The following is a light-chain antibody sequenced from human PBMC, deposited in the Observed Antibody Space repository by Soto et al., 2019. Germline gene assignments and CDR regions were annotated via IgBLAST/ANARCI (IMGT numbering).Light chain of an antibody. CDR2: AAS. V-gene: IGKV1-39*01. CDR1: QSISSY. CDR3: QQSYSTPRT. J-gene: IGKJ4*01. Sequence: DIQMTQSPSSLSASVVDRVTITFRASQSISSYLNWYQQKPGKAPKLLIYAASSLQSGVPSRFSGSGSGTDFTLTISSLQPEDFASYYCQQSYSTPRTFGGGTKVDI.